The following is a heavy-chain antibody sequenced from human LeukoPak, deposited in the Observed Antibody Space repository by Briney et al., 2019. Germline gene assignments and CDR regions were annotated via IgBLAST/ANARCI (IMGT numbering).Heavy chain of an antibody. CDR3: ARYFGPSDAFDI. D-gene: IGHD3/OR15-3a*01. V-gene: IGHV4-39*01. J-gene: IGHJ3*02. Sequence: SETLSLTCTVSGGSISSSTFYWGWIRQPPGKGLDWIGSIYYSGSTYYNPSLKSRVTISVDTSKNQFSLKLNSVTAADTAVYYCARYFGPSDAFDIWGQGTMVTVSS. CDR1: GGSISSSTFY. CDR2: IYYSGST.